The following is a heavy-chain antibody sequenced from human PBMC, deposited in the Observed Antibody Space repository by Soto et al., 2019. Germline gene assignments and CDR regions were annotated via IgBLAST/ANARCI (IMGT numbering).Heavy chain of an antibody. CDR1: GFTFSSYS. V-gene: IGHV3-48*01. CDR2: ISSSSSTI. Sequence: ESGGGLVQPGGSLRLSCAASGFTFSSYSMNWVRQAPGKGLEWVSYISSSSSTIYYADSVKGRFTISRDNAKNSLYLQMNSLRAEDTAVYYCARAVRHYYYYYMDVWGKGTTVTVSS. J-gene: IGHJ6*03. CDR3: ARAVRHYYYYYMDV.